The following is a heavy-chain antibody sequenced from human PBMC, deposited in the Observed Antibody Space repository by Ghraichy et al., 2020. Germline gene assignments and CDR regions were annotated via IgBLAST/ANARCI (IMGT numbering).Heavy chain of an antibody. J-gene: IGHJ6*03. CDR3: ARVEGGTTVTTGPSYYMDV. V-gene: IGHV1-69*02. CDR2: IIPILGIA. Sequence: SVKVSFKASGGTFSSYTISWVRQAPGQGLEWMGRIIPILGIANYAQKFQGRVTITADKSTSTAYMELSSLRSEDTAVYYCARVEGGTTVTTGPSYYMDVWGKGTTVTVSS. CDR1: GGTFSSYT. D-gene: IGHD4-17*01.